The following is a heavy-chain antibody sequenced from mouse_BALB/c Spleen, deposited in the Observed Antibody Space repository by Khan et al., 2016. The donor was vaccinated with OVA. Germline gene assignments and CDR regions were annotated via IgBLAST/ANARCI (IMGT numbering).Heavy chain of an antibody. CDR3: TRQGYVAWFTY. CDR2: VDPFSGGT. Sequence: VQLKQSGPELMKPGASVKISCKASGYSFTSYYIHWVKQSHGKSLEWIGYVDPFSGGTTYNQKFKGKATLTVDKSSSTAYIHFSNLTSEDSAVYYCTRQGYVAWFTYWGQGTLVTVSA. CDR1: GYSFTSYY. V-gene: IGHV1S135*01. J-gene: IGHJ3*01. D-gene: IGHD2-2*01.